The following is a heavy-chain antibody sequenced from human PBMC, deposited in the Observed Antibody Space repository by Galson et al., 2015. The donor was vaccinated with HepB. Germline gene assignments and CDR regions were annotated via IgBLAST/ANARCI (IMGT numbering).Heavy chain of an antibody. CDR1: GYSFTRHW. J-gene: IGHJ6*02. CDR3: AGFPVPGNMHYYFGMDV. V-gene: IGHV5-51*01. CDR2: THPGDSDT. D-gene: IGHD2/OR15-2a*01. Sequence: QSGAEVKKPGESLKISCKASGYSFTRHWIGWVRQMPGKGLEWMGFTHPGDSDTRYRPSFPGPVTISTDKSISTAYLHWSSLKAPDPAIYYCAGFPVPGNMHYYFGMDVWGQGTTVTVSS.